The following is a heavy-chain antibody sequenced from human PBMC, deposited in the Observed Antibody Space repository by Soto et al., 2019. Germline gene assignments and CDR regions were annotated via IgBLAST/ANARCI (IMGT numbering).Heavy chain of an antibody. Sequence: GGPLRHSWDGSGFTVRNHAMPWIRQAQGKGPEWVSTITADGGTYYADSVKGRFAMSRDTSESTLYLQMNSLGAEDTAAYYCAPHVSCSGGSCQYDAFAIRGQGTMVTV. CDR3: APHVSCSGGSCQYDAFAI. J-gene: IGHJ3*02. D-gene: IGHD2-15*01. CDR2: ITADGGT. V-gene: IGHV3-23*01. CDR1: GFTVRNHA.